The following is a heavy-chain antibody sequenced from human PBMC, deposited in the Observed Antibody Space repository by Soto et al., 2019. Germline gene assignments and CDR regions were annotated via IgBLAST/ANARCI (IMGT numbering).Heavy chain of an antibody. CDR1: GFTFSSYG. Sequence: GESLKISCAASGFTFSSYGMHWVRQAPGKGLEWVAVVWFDGSKDYYADSVKGRFTVSRDNSKNTLYLQMNSLRAEDTAVYYCAGVDVECFVYWGNGPLVTDSS. CDR3: AGVDVECFVY. D-gene: IGHD3-3*01. J-gene: IGHJ4*01. CDR2: VWFDGSKD. V-gene: IGHV3-33*08.